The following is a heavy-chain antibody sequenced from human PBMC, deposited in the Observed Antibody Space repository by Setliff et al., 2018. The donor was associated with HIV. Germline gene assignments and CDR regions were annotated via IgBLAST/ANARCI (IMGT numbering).Heavy chain of an antibody. CDR3: VKGVEYGDYGSDY. CDR2: ISWDGDST. J-gene: IGHJ4*02. CDR1: GFTFDDYT. Sequence: GGSLRLSCAASGFTFDDYTMHRVRQAPGEGLEWVSLISWDGDSTYYADSVKGRFTISRDNSKNSLYLQMNSLRTEDTALYYCVKGVEYGDYGSDYWGQGTLVTVSS. D-gene: IGHD4-17*01. V-gene: IGHV3-43*01.